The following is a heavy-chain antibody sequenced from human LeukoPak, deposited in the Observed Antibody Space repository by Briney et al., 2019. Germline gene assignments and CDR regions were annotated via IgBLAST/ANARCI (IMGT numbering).Heavy chain of an antibody. CDR3: ARDLTAYFDY. CDR1: GFTHSSYY. CDR2: IYSGGSI. Sequence: PGGSLRLSCAASGFTHSSYYMSWVRQAPGKGMEWVSVIYSGGSIYYADSVKGRFTISRDNSKKTLYLQMNSLRAEDTAVYYCARDLTAYFDYWGQGTLVTVSS. J-gene: IGHJ4*02. D-gene: IGHD3-16*01. V-gene: IGHV3-66*01.